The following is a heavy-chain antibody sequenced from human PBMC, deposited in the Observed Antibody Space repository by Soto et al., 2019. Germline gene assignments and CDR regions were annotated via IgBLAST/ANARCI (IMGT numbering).Heavy chain of an antibody. CDR2: ISGSGGST. CDR3: AKDGQWLLPYYYGMDV. J-gene: IGHJ6*02. V-gene: IGHV3-23*01. Sequence: EVQLLESGGGLVQPGGSPRLSCAASGFTFSSYAMSWVRQAPGKGLEWVSAISGSGGSTYYADSVKGRFTISRDNSKNTLYLQMNSLRAEDTAVYYCAKDGQWLLPYYYGMDVWGQGTTVTVSS. CDR1: GFTFSSYA. D-gene: IGHD6-19*01.